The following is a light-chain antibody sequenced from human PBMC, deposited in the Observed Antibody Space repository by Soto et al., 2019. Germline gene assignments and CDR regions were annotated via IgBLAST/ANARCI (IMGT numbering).Light chain of an antibody. CDR1: QSVLYSSNNKNY. J-gene: IGKJ4*01. V-gene: IGKV4-1*01. CDR3: QQYSSTPPLT. Sequence: DIVMTQSPDSLAVSLGERATINCKSSQSVLYSSNNKNYLAWYQQKPGQPPKLLIYWASTRESGFPDRFSGSGSATDFALTIGSLQAQDVAVYYCQQYSSTPPLTFGGGTKVEIK. CDR2: WAS.